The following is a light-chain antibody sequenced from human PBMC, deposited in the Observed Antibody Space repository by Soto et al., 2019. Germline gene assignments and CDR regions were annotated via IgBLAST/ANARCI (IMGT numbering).Light chain of an antibody. J-gene: IGLJ1*01. CDR3: SSYTSSNTFV. CDR1: SSDVGRYNY. CDR2: DVS. Sequence: QSVLAQPAPVSGSPGQSIAISCTGTSSDVGRYNYVSWFQQHPGKAPKLMIYDVSNRPSGVSDRFSGSKSGNTASLTISGLQAEDEADYYCSSYTSSNTFVFGTGTKVTVL. V-gene: IGLV2-14*01.